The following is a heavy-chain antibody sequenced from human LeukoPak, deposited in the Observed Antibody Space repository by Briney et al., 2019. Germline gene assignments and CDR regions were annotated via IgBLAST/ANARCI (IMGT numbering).Heavy chain of an antibody. V-gene: IGHV3-30*02. CDR3: AKGYGESHFDS. D-gene: IGHD5-18*01. CDR2: IRFDGSNQ. Sequence: GGSLRLSCAASGFTFRSFGMHFVRQAPGKGLEWVAFIRFDGSNQYYIDSVKGRFTISRDNSNNTLFLQMNNLRGDDTAVYFCAKGYGESHFDSWGQGTWSPSRQ. CDR1: GFTFRSFG. J-gene: IGHJ4*02.